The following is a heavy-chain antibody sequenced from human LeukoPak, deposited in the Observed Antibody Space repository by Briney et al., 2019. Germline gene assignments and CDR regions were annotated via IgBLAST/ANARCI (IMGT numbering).Heavy chain of an antibody. CDR1: GFTFATST. CDR2: IVVSSGHT. Sequence: SVKVSRKASGFTFATSTVQWVRQARGQRLEWMGWIVVSSGHTNYAQKFQQRVTITRDMSTSTAYMYLSSLTSEDTALYYCAATLTVTSGSTYYGLDVWGQGTTVTVSS. J-gene: IGHJ6*02. D-gene: IGHD4-17*01. V-gene: IGHV1-58*01. CDR3: AATLTVTSGSTYYGLDV.